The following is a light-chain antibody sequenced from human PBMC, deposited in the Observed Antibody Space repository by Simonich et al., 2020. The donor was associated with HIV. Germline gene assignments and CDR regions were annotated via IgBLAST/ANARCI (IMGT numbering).Light chain of an antibody. Sequence: EIVMTQSPATLSVSPGKRATLSCRASQSISSNLAWYQQKPGQAPSLLIYGASTRATGIPARFSGSGSGTECTLTISSLQSEDFAVYYCQQYSNWPLTFGGGTKVEIK. CDR1: QSISSN. CDR2: GAS. CDR3: QQYSNWPLT. J-gene: IGKJ4*01. V-gene: IGKV3D-15*01.